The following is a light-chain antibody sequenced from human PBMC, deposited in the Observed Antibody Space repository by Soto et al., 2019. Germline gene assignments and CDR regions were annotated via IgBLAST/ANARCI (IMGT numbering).Light chain of an antibody. J-gene: IGKJ5*01. CDR2: HAS. V-gene: IGKV3-15*01. CDR1: QSMYNN. CDR3: QQYNIWSSIT. Sequence: EIVMTQSPATLSVSPGERATLSCRASQSMYNNLAWYQQKPGQAPRLLIYHASARATGIPARFSGSGSGTEFTLTISSLQSEDFAVYYCQQYNIWSSITFGQGTRLEIK.